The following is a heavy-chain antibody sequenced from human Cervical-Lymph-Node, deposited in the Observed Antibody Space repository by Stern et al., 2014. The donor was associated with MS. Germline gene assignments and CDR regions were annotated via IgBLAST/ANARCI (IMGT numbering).Heavy chain of an antibody. Sequence: EVHLVESGGGVVKPGGSLRLTCEVYGLSFSDAWMSWVRQTPGKGLEWVGRSKTKTDGGTTDYAPPVTGRFTISRDDSKSMLSLQMNSLKTEDTGVYYCTTWGYWGQGAKVVVSS. V-gene: IGHV3-15*01. CDR3: TTWGY. CDR1: GLSFSDAW. D-gene: IGHD3-16*01. CDR2: SKTKTDGGTT. J-gene: IGHJ4*02.